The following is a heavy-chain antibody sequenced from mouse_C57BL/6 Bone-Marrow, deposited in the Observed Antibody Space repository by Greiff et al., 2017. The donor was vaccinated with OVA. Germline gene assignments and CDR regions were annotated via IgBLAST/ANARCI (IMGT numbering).Heavy chain of an antibody. CDR3: ARSYYDGYSNYWYFDV. D-gene: IGHD2-3*01. J-gene: IGHJ1*03. CDR2: ISSGSSTI. V-gene: IGHV5-17*01. CDR1: GFTFSDYG. Sequence: EVQGVESGGGLVKPGGSLKLSCAASGFTFSDYGMHWVRQAPEKGLEWVAYISSGSSTIYYADTVKGRFTISRDNAKNTLFLQMTSLRSEDTAMYYCARSYYDGYSNYWYFDVWGTGTTVTVSS.